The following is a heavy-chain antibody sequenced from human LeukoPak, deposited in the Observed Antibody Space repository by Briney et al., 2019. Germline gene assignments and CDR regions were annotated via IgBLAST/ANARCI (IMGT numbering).Heavy chain of an antibody. D-gene: IGHD3-10*01. CDR1: GFTFTNYP. Sequence: GGTLRLSCAASGFTFTNYPMSWVRQPPGKGLEWISAISANGRSKYYADSVKRRFNISRDHSWNPLFLQMNSLRTEGTALDYWSKVGGSGKEYPEYWGQGTMVSVSS. CDR3: SKVGGSGKEYPEY. CDR2: ISANGRSK. V-gene: IGHV3-23*01. J-gene: IGHJ4*02.